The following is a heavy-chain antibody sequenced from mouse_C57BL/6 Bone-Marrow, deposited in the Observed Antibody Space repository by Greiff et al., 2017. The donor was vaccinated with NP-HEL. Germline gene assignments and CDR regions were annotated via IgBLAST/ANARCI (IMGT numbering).Heavy chain of an antibody. CDR3: ASPLIYYDYDGWFAY. D-gene: IGHD2-4*01. CDR2: ISNGGGST. Sequence: EVQRVESGGGLVQPGGSLKLSCAASGFTFSDYYMYWVRQTPEKRLEWVAYISNGGGSTYYPDTVKGRFTISRDNAKNTLYLQMSRLKSEDTAMYYCASPLIYYDYDGWFAYWGQGTLVTVSA. CDR1: GFTFSDYY. V-gene: IGHV5-12*01. J-gene: IGHJ3*01.